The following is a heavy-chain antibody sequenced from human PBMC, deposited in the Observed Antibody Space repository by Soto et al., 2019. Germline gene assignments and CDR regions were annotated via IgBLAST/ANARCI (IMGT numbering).Heavy chain of an antibody. CDR1: GGSISSGDYY. Sequence: PSETLSLTCIVSGGSISSGDYYWSWIRQHPGKGLEWIGYIYYSGSAYYNPSLKSRVTISVDTSKNQFSLKLSSVTAADTAVYYCARVARPGSYYNVNYYYGMDVWGQGTTVTVSS. V-gene: IGHV4-31*03. D-gene: IGHD3-10*01. CDR2: IYYSGSA. CDR3: ARVARPGSYYNVNYYYGMDV. J-gene: IGHJ6*02.